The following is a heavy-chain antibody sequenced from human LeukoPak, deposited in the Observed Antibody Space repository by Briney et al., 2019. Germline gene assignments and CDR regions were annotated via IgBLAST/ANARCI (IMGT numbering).Heavy chain of an antibody. V-gene: IGHV4-31*03. J-gene: IGHJ4*02. Sequence: SEALSLTCTVSGGSISSGTHYYNWIRQHPGKGLEWIGYIYYTGITSYNPSLKSRVTMSVDTSMNQVSLKVTSLTAADTAVYYCAASSGVTLGRFWGQGALVTVSS. CDR1: GGSISSGTHY. CDR2: IYYTGIT. CDR3: AASSGVTLGRF. D-gene: IGHD3-16*01.